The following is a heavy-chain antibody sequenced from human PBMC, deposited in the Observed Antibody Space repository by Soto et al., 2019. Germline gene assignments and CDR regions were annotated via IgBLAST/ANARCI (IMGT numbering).Heavy chain of an antibody. Sequence: QITLKESGPTLVKPTQTLTLTCTFSGFSLSSIAVGVGVGWIRQPPGKALEGLALLYWDDDKRYNPSLKSRLTVTKDTSQSQVVLTMTNMDAVDTARYYCVHWNTATYGTIFFDYWGQGTLVTVSS. CDR1: GFSLSSIAVGVG. CDR3: VHWNTATYGTIFFDY. J-gene: IGHJ4*02. V-gene: IGHV2-5*02. CDR2: LYWDDDK. D-gene: IGHD3-9*01.